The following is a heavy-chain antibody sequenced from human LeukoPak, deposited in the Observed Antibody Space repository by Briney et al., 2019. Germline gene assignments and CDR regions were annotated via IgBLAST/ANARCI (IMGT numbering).Heavy chain of an antibody. J-gene: IGHJ4*02. CDR2: IKQDGSEK. CDR1: GFTFSSYW. Sequence: GGSLRLSCAASGFTFSSYWMSWVRQAPGKGLEWVANIKQDGSEKYYVDSVKGRFTISRDNAKNSLYLQMNSLRAEDTAVYYCARDGRYFDWLFEYYFDYWGQGTLVTVSS. CDR3: ARDGRYFDWLFEYYFDY. V-gene: IGHV3-7*01. D-gene: IGHD3-9*01.